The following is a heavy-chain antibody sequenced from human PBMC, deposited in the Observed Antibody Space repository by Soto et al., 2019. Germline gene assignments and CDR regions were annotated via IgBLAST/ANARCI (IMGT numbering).Heavy chain of an antibody. V-gene: IGHV4-59*01. CDR3: ARGDYGDAFDI. CDR2: IYYSGST. J-gene: IGHJ3*02. CDR1: GGSISSYY. D-gene: IGHD4-17*01. Sequence: SETLSLTCTVSGGSISSYYWSWIRQPPGKGLEWIGYIYYSGSTNYNPSLKSRVTIPVDTSKNQFSLKLSSVTAADTAVYYCARGDYGDAFDIWGQGTMVTVSS.